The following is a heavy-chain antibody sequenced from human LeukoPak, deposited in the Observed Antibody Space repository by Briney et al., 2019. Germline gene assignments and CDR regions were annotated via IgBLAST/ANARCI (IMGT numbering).Heavy chain of an antibody. Sequence: GGSLRLSCAASGFTFSSYGMHWVRQAPGKGLEWVAFIRYDGSNKYYADSVKGRFTISRDNSKNTLYLQMNSLRAEDTAVYYCAKVFRRGWGHFDYWGQGTLVTVSS. D-gene: IGHD6-19*01. CDR2: IRYDGSNK. CDR3: AKVFRRGWGHFDY. J-gene: IGHJ4*02. V-gene: IGHV3-30*02. CDR1: GFTFSSYG.